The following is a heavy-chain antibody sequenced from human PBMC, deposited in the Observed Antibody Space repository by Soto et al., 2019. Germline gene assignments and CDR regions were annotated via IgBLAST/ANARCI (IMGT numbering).Heavy chain of an antibody. CDR1: GGSISSYY. Sequence: SETLSLTCTVSGGSISSYYWSWIRQPPGKGLEWTGYIYYSGSTNYNPSLKSRVTISVDTSKNQFSLKLSSVTAADTAVYYCARHGTGVFDYWGQGTLVTVSS. D-gene: IGHD7-27*01. CDR2: IYYSGST. V-gene: IGHV4-59*08. J-gene: IGHJ4*02. CDR3: ARHGTGVFDY.